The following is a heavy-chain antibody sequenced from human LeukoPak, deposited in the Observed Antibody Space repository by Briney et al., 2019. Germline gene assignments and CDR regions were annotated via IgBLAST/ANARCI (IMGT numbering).Heavy chain of an antibody. Sequence: PGGSLRLSCAASGFTFSSYAMHWVRQAPGKGLEWVAVISYDGSNKYYADSVKGRFTISRDNSKNTLYLQMNSLRAEDTAVYYCARGRKEGIVVVVAASGGDNEGEINFDYWGQGTLVTVSS. J-gene: IGHJ4*02. V-gene: IGHV3-30-3*01. CDR3: ARGRKEGIVVVVAASGGDNEGEINFDY. D-gene: IGHD2-15*01. CDR2: ISYDGSNK. CDR1: GFTFSSYA.